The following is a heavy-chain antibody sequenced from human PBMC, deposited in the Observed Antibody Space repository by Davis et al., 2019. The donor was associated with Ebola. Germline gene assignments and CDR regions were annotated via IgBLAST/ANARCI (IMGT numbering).Heavy chain of an antibody. CDR1: GGSFSGYY. J-gene: IGHJ4*02. D-gene: IGHD6-6*01. CDR3: ARHSWSGQLAFDY. Sequence: MPSETLSLTCAVYGGSFSGYYWSWIRQPPGKGLEWIAYIYHSGGTNYNPSLKSRVTISVDTSKNQFSLKLTSVTAADTAVYYCARHSWSGQLAFDYWGQGTLVTVSS. V-gene: IGHV4-59*08. CDR2: IYHSGGT.